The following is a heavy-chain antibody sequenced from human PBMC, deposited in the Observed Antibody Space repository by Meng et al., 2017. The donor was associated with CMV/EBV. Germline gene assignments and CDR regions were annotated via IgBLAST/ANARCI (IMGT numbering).Heavy chain of an antibody. V-gene: IGHV3-30-3*01. D-gene: IGHD5-18*01. J-gene: IGHJ2*01. Sequence: GESLKISCAASGFTFSSYAMHWVRQAPGKGLEWVAVISYDGSNKYYADSVKGRSTISRDNSKNTLYLQMNSLRAEDTAVYYCARDLCSSSWIQLCQGRYFDLWGRGTLVTVSS. CDR1: GFTFSSYA. CDR3: ARDLCSSSWIQLCQGRYFDL. CDR2: ISYDGSNK.